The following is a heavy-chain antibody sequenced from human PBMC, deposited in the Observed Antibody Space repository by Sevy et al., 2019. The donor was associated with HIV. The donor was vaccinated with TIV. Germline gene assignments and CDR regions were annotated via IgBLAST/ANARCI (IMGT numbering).Heavy chain of an antibody. CDR1: GFTFSSYS. V-gene: IGHV3-21*01. CDR2: ISSSSSYI. CDR3: ARESCSSTSCYVDY. J-gene: IGHJ4*02. D-gene: IGHD2-2*01. Sequence: GGSLRLSCAASGFTFSSYSMNWVRQAPGKGLEWVSSISSSSSYIYYADSVKGRFTMSRDNAKNSLYLQMNSLRAEDTAVYYCARESCSSTSCYVDYWGQGTLVTVSS.